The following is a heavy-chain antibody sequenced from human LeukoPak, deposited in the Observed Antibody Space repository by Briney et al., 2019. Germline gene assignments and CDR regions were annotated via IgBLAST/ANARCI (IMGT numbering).Heavy chain of an antibody. D-gene: IGHD5-12*01. CDR1: GYIFTSYW. V-gene: IGHV5-51*01. J-gene: IGHJ5*02. CDR3: ARHRISDYDSGVSWCDP. CDR2: MYLDDSDI. Sequence: GESLKISCKGSGYIFTSYWIDWVRQMPGKGLEWMGIMYLDDSDIRYSPSFQGQVTISADKSISTAYLQWSSLKASDTAIYYCARHRISDYDSGVSWCDPWGQGTLVTVSS.